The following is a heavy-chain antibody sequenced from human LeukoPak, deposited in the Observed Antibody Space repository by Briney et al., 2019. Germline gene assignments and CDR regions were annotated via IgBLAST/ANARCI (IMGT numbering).Heavy chain of an antibody. CDR1: GLTFSRYA. CDR3: AKDLGYCSSTSCYKRDY. CDR2: SSGSGGST. J-gene: IGHJ4*02. Sequence: GGSLRLSCAASGLTFSRYAMSWVGQAPGKGGEGVSASSGSGGSTYYADPVKGRFTIARDNSKNTLYLQMNSLRAEDTAVYYCAKDLGYCSSTSCYKRDYWGQGTLVTASS. V-gene: IGHV3-23*01. D-gene: IGHD2-2*02.